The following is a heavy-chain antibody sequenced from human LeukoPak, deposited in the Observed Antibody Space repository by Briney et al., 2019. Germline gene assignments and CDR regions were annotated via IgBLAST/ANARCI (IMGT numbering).Heavy chain of an antibody. CDR2: ISGSGGST. CDR3: AKAHMTTIRYYFDY. V-gene: IGHV3-23*01. CDR1: GFTFSSYA. D-gene: IGHD5-12*01. J-gene: IGHJ4*02. Sequence: RSGGSLRLSCAASGFTFSSYAMSWVRQAPGKGLEWVSAISGSGGSTYYADSVKGRFTISRDNSKNTLYLQMNSLRAEDTAVYYCAKAHMTTIRYYFDYWGQGTLVTVSS.